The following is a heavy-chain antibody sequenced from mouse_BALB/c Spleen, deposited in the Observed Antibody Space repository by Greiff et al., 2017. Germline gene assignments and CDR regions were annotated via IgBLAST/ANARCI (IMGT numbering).Heavy chain of an antibody. J-gene: IGHJ3*01. Sequence: QVQLKESGPGLVAPSQSLSITCTVSGFSLTSYGVHWVRQPPGKGLEWLGVIWAGGSTNYNSALMSRLSISKDNSKSQVLLKMNSLQTDDTAMYYCARDYDYDERFAYWGQGTLVTVSA. V-gene: IGHV2-9*02. D-gene: IGHD2-4*01. CDR3: ARDYDYDERFAY. CDR2: IWAGGST. CDR1: GFSLTSYG.